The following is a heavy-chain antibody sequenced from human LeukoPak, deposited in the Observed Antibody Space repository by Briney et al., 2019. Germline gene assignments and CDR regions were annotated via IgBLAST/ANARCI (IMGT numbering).Heavy chain of an antibody. D-gene: IGHD5-24*01. CDR3: ASGEMATISY. Sequence: PSETLSLTCTVSGVFISSYYWSWIRQSPEKGLEWIGYWTPSGSTNYKPSLNSRVTISVDTSKNQFSLKLSSVTAADTAVYYCASGEMATISYWGQGTLVTVSS. CDR2: WTPSGST. J-gene: IGHJ4*02. V-gene: IGHV4-59*01. CDR1: GVFISSYY.